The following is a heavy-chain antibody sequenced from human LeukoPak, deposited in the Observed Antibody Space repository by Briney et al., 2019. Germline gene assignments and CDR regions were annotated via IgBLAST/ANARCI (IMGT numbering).Heavy chain of an antibody. Sequence: AASVSVSCKASGYTFTGYYMHWVRQAPGQGLEWMGWINPNSGGTNYAQKFQGRVTMTRDTSISTAYMELSRLRSDDTAVYYCARDYSNYSYYYGMDVWGQGTTVTVSS. V-gene: IGHV1-2*02. CDR1: GYTFTGYY. CDR2: INPNSGGT. CDR3: ARDYSNYSYYYGMDV. J-gene: IGHJ6*02. D-gene: IGHD4-11*01.